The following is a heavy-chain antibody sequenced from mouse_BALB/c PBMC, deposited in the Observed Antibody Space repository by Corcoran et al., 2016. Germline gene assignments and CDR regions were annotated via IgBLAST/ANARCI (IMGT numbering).Heavy chain of an antibody. Sequence: DVQLQESGPGLVKPSQSLSLNCSVTGHSITSGYYWNWIRQFPGNKLEWMGYISYDGSNNYNPSLKNRISITRDTSKNQFFLKLNSVTTEDTATYYCATLLRPFDYWGQGTTLTVSS. D-gene: IGHD1-2*01. CDR1: GHSITSGYY. J-gene: IGHJ2*01. CDR2: ISYDGSN. CDR3: ATLLRPFDY. V-gene: IGHV3-6*02.